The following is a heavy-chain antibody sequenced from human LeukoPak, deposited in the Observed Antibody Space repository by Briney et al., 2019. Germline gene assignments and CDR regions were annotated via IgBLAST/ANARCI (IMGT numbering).Heavy chain of an antibody. D-gene: IGHD6-13*01. CDR3: AKIVQFTAATGTGLDY. J-gene: IGHJ4*02. CDR1: GFTFSSYG. Sequence: SGGSLRLSCAASGFTFSSYGMHWVRQAPGKGLEWVAFIRYDGSNKYYADSVKGRFTISRDNSKNTMYLQMNNLRAEDTAVYYCAKIVQFTAATGTGLDYWGQGTLVTVSP. CDR2: IRYDGSNK. V-gene: IGHV3-30*02.